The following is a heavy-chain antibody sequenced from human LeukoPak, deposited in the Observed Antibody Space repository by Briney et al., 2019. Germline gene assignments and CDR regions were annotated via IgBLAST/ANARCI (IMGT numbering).Heavy chain of an antibody. D-gene: IGHD5-24*01. CDR1: GGSISSYY. CDR3: ARLGGNGYNFGPLDY. J-gene: IGHJ4*02. CDR2: IYHSGST. Sequence: PSETLSLTCTVSGGSISSYYWSWIRQPPGKGLEWIGYIYHSGSTNYNPSLKNRVTISVDTSKNQFSLKLSSVTAADTAVYYCARLGGNGYNFGPLDYWGQGTLVTVSS. V-gene: IGHV4-59*08.